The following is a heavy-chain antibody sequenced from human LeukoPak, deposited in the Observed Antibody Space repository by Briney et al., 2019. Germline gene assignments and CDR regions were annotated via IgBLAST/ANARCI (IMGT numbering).Heavy chain of an antibody. D-gene: IGHD6-13*01. Sequence: SETLSLTCAVSGGSISSSNWWSWVRQPPGKGLEWIGEIYHSGSTNYNPSLKSRVTISVDKSKNQFSLKLSPVTAADTAVYYCARKGEYSSSWYNWFDPWGQGTLVTVSS. V-gene: IGHV4-4*02. CDR1: GGSISSSNW. CDR2: IYHSGST. CDR3: ARKGEYSSSWYNWFDP. J-gene: IGHJ5*02.